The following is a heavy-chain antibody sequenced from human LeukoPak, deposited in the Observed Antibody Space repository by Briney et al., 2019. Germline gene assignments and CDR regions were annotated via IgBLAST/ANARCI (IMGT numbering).Heavy chain of an antibody. CDR1: GGSTSSYY. D-gene: IGHD3-10*01. CDR2: IYYSGST. Sequence: PSETLSLTCTVSGGSTSSYYWSWIRQPPGKGLEWIGYIYYSGSTNYNPSLKSRVAISVDTSKNQFSLKLSSVTAADTAVYYCARYYGSGSYDLPYYYYGMDVWGQGTTVTVSS. V-gene: IGHV4-59*01. J-gene: IGHJ6*02. CDR3: ARYYGSGSYDLPYYYYGMDV.